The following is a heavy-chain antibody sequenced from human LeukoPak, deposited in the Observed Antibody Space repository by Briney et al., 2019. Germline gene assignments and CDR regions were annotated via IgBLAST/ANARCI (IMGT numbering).Heavy chain of an antibody. CDR2: IYYSGST. CDR1: VYSINTYY. CDR3: ARSEGVYYGSGSSGSYYPHWFDP. Sequence: PSETLSLTCTISVYSINTYYWSWIRQPPGKGLEWIGYIYYSGSTKYNPSLQSRVTISLDTSKKQFSLKLNSVTAADTDVYYCARSEGVYYGSGSSGSYYPHWFDPWGQGILVTVSS. V-gene: IGHV4-59*01. J-gene: IGHJ5*02. D-gene: IGHD3-10*01.